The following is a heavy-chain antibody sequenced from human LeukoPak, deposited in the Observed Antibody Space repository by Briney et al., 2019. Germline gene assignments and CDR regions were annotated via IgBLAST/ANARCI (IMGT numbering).Heavy chain of an antibody. J-gene: IGHJ3*02. D-gene: IGHD4-17*01. Sequence: ASVKVSCKASGYTFTGYYLHWVRQAPGQGLEWMGWINPKSGDTKYAQTLQGRVTMTRDTSINTAYMELSRLRSDDTAIYYCARDHDFGDGDAFDIWGQGTMVTVSS. V-gene: IGHV1-2*02. CDR2: INPKSGDT. CDR3: ARDHDFGDGDAFDI. CDR1: GYTFTGYY.